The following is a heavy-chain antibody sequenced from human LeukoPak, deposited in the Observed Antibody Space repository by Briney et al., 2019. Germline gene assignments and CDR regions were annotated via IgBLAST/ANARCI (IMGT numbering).Heavy chain of an antibody. Sequence: SETLSLTCSVSGGSISSSSYYWGWIRQPPGKGLEWIGSIYYSGSTYYNPSLKSRVTISVDTSKNQFSLKLSSVTAADTAVYYCARQLGVANTNHFDYWGQGTLVTVSS. CDR1: GGSISSSSYY. J-gene: IGHJ4*02. D-gene: IGHD3-16*01. CDR3: ARQLGVANTNHFDY. CDR2: IYYSGST. V-gene: IGHV4-39*01.